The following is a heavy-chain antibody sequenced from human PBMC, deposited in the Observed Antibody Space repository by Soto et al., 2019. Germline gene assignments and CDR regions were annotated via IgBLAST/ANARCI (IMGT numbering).Heavy chain of an antibody. CDR3: AKGAGYSGYDLYDY. Sequence: QVLLVESGGGVVQPGRSLRLSCAASGFTFSRYGMHWVRQAPGKGLEWVAVISYDGSNKYYADSVKGRFTISRDNSKNTLYLQMNSLRAEDTAVYYCAKGAGYSGYDLYDYWGQGTLVTVSS. V-gene: IGHV3-30*18. D-gene: IGHD5-12*01. CDR1: GFTFSRYG. J-gene: IGHJ4*02. CDR2: ISYDGSNK.